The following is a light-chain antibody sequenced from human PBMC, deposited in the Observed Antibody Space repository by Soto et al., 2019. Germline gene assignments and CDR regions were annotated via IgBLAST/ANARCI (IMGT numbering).Light chain of an antibody. Sequence: DIQMNQSPSTLVASVGDRVIITCRASQSINSWVAWFQQKPGKAPKVLIYDASTLESGVPSTFSGSGSGTEVTLTIDSLQPDDVAPYYCQRYNAFSQTFGQGTKVEI. CDR2: DAS. CDR3: QRYNAFSQT. J-gene: IGKJ1*01. V-gene: IGKV1-5*01. CDR1: QSINSW.